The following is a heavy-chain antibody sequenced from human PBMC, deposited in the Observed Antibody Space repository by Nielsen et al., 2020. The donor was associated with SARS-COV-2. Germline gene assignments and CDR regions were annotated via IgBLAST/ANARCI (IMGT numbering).Heavy chain of an antibody. V-gene: IGHV3-20*01. J-gene: IGHJ6*02. CDR1: GFTFSSYW. CDR2: INWNGGST. CDR3: ARVRADYYYYGMDV. Sequence: GESPKISCAASGFTFSSYWMSWVRQAPGKGLEWVSGINWNGGSTGYADSVKGRFTISRDNAKNSLYLQMNSLRAEDTALYHCARVRADYYYYGMDVWGQGTTVTVSS.